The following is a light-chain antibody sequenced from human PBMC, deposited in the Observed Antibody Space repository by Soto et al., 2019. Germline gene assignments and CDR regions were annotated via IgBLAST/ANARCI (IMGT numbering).Light chain of an antibody. J-gene: IGKJ2*01. Sequence: DIQMTQSPSSLSASVGDRVTIACQASQGIVKYLNWYQQKPGKAPELLIYDASNLEPGVPSRFSGSGSGTHFTFTISSLHPEDIATYYCQHYVTLPPTFGQGTKLEIK. V-gene: IGKV1-33*01. CDR2: DAS. CDR1: QGIVKY. CDR3: QHYVTLPPT.